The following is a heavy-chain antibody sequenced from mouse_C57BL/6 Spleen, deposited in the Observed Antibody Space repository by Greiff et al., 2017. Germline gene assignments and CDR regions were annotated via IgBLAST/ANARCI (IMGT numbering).Heavy chain of an antibody. CDR1: GFTFSNYW. J-gene: IGHJ4*01. D-gene: IGHD4-1*01. V-gene: IGHV6-3*01. CDR3: TGGTGPYYAMDY. Sequence: EVKVEASGGGLVQPGGSMKLSCVASGFTFSNYWMNWVRQSPEKGLEWVAQIRLKSDNYATHYAESVKGRFTISRADSKSSVYLQMNNISAEYTGIYYCTGGTGPYYAMDYWGQGTSVTVSS. CDR2: IRLKSDNYAT.